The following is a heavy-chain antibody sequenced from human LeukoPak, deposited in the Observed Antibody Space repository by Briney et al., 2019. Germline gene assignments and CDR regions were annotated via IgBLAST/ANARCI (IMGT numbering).Heavy chain of an antibody. J-gene: IGHJ4*02. CDR1: GFTFSSYS. D-gene: IGHD3-10*01. CDR3: ARWEPTYFGSGSSYSFDY. CDR2: ISSSSSYI. V-gene: IGHV3-21*01. Sequence: PGGSLRLSCAASGFTFSSYSMNWVRQAPGKGLEWVSSISSSSSYIYYADSVKGRFTISRDNAKNSLYLQMNSLRDEDTAVYYCARWEPTYFGSGSSYSFDYWGQGTLVTVSS.